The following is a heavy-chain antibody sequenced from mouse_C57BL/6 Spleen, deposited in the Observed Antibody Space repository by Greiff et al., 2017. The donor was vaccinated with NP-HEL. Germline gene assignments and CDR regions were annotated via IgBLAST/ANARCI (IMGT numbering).Heavy chain of an antibody. V-gene: IGHV1-15*01. CDR3: TKYYYGSSP. Sequence: VKLMESGAELVRPGASVTLSCKASGYTFTDYEMHWVKQTPVHGLEWIGAIDPETGGTAYNQKFKGKAILTADKSSSTAYMELRSLTSEDSAVYYCTKYYYGSSPWGQGTLVTVSA. CDR2: IDPETGGT. CDR1: GYTFTDYE. D-gene: IGHD1-1*01. J-gene: IGHJ3*01.